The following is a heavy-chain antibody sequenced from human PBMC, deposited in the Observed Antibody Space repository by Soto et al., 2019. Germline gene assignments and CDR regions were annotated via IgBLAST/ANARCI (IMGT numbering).Heavy chain of an antibody. V-gene: IGHV3-33*01. CDR1: GFTFSSYG. CDR2: IWYDGSNK. J-gene: IGHJ4*02. D-gene: IGHD2-21*02. Sequence: GGSLRLSCAASGFTFSSYGMHWVRQAPGKGLEWVAVIWYDGSNKYYADSVKGRFTISRDNSKNTLYLQMNSLRAEDTAVYYCARDISSGVVVTAAGYYWGRGTLVTVSS. CDR3: ARDISSGVVVTAAGYY.